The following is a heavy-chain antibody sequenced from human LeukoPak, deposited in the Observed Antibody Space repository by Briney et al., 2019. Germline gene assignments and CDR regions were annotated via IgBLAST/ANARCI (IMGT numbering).Heavy chain of an antibody. Sequence: SVKVSCKASGCTFSSYAISWVRQAPGQGLEWMGGIIPIFGTANYAQKFQGRVTITTDESTSTAYMELSSLRSEDTAVYHCARDRRGSVVVTAIRYYYYMAVWGKGTTVTVSS. CDR3: ARDRRGSVVVTAIRYYYYMAV. D-gene: IGHD2-21*02. V-gene: IGHV1-69*05. J-gene: IGHJ6*03. CDR2: IIPIFGTA. CDR1: GCTFSSYA.